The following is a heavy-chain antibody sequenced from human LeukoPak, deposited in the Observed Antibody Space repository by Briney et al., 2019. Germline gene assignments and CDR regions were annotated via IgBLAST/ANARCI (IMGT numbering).Heavy chain of an antibody. Sequence: SETLSLTCSVSGGSISSSGYYWGWVRQPPGKGLEWIENIDYSGSTNYNPSLKIRVTMFVDTSKNQFSLKLSSVTAADTALYYCARLPNSWDAFDIWGQGTMVTVSS. J-gene: IGHJ3*02. CDR2: IDYSGST. CDR1: GGSISSSGYY. D-gene: IGHD4-11*01. CDR3: ARLPNSWDAFDI. V-gene: IGHV4-39*01.